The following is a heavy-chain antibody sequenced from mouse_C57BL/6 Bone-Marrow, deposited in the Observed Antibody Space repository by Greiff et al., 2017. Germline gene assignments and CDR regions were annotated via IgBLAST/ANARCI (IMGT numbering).Heavy chain of an antibody. D-gene: IGHD1-1*01. CDR2: ISSGGSYT. CDR3: ARQSYYYGSKTDY. V-gene: IGHV5-6*01. J-gene: IGHJ2*01. Sequence: EVKLMESGGDLVKPGGSLKLSCAASGFTFSSYGMSWVRQTPDKRLEWVATISSGGSYTYYPDSVKGRFTISRDNAKNTLYLQMSSLKSEDTAMYYCARQSYYYGSKTDYWGQGTTLTVSS. CDR1: GFTFSSYG.